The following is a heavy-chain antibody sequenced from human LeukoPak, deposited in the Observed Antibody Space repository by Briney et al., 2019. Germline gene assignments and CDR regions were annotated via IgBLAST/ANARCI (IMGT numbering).Heavy chain of an antibody. D-gene: IGHD6-19*01. J-gene: IGHJ6*02. CDR3: ARPGIAVAGTSGPDDDGMDV. V-gene: IGHV3-66*01. CDR2: IYSGGST. CDR1: GFTVSSNY. Sequence: GGSLRLSCVVSGFTVSSNYMSWVRQAPGKGLEWVSVIYSGGSTYHADSVKGRLTISRENSKNILYLKMNSLRDEDTAVYYCARPGIAVAGTSGPDDDGMDVWGQGTTVTVSS.